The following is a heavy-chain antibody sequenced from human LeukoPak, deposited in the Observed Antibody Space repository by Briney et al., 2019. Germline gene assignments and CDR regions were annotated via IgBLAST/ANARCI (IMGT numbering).Heavy chain of an antibody. J-gene: IGHJ3*02. CDR2: IWCDGSQR. Sequence: PGGSLRLSCAASGFTFRNHAINWVRQAPGKGLEWLAVIWCDGSQRYYADSVKGRFTISRDNSRDTAYLQMNSLTVEDTAVYSCARDARRTFDIWGRGTMVTVSS. CDR1: GFTFRNHA. V-gene: IGHV3-33*01. CDR3: ARDARRTFDI.